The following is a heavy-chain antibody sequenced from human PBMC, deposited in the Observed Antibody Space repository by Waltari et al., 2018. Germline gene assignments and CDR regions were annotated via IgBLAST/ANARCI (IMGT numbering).Heavy chain of an antibody. V-gene: IGHV3-7*01. CDR2: INQDGTEK. CDR1: GFTFSRYW. CDR3: ARSGNLWFGESYSDY. D-gene: IGHD3-10*01. Sequence: EVRLVESGGGLVQPGGSLRLSCAASGFTFSRYWMTWVRQAPGKGLLWVANINQDGTEKYYVASVKGRFTISRDNAKNSLYLQISSLRAEDTAVYYCARSGNLWFGESYSDYWGQGTLVTVSS. J-gene: IGHJ4*02.